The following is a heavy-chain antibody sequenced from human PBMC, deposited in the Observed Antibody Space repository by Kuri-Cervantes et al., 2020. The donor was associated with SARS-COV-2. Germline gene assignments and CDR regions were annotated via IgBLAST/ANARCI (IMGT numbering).Heavy chain of an antibody. CDR2: ISTDGTIT. J-gene: IGHJ5*02. CDR3: AKDTLLWTPRGHNWFDP. CDR1: GFTLGNHG. D-gene: IGHD3/OR15-3a*01. Sequence: GESLKISCAASGFTLGNHGMHWVRQAPGKGLEWLAVISTDGTITHYADSVKGRFTISRDNSKSTLYLEMNSLRAEDTAVYYCAKDTLLWTPRGHNWFDPWGQGTLVTVSS. V-gene: IGHV3-30*18.